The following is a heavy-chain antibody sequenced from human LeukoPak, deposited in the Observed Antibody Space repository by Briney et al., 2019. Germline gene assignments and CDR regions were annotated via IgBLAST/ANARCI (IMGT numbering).Heavy chain of an antibody. CDR1: GYSIGSGYY. D-gene: IGHD1-26*01. Sequence: QASETLSLTCAVSGYSIGSGYYWGWIRQPPGKGLEWIGSIYYSGSTYYNPSLKSRVTISVDTSKNQFSLKLSSVTAADTAVYYCAKGLLGASLWDYYMDVWGKGTTVTVSS. J-gene: IGHJ6*03. CDR3: AKGLLGASLWDYYMDV. CDR2: IYYSGST. V-gene: IGHV4-38-2*01.